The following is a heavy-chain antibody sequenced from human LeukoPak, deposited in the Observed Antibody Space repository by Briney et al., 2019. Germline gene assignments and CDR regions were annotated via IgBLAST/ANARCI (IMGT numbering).Heavy chain of an antibody. V-gene: IGHV3-74*01. CDR1: GFTFNSYW. CDR3: ASENTYYDFWTGRHREYYFDY. Sequence: GSLRLSCAASGFTFNSYWMHWVRQAPGKGLVWVSRINSDGSSPSYADSVKRPFSISRDNAKNTLYLQMNSLRAEDTAVYYCASENTYYDFWTGRHREYYFDYWGQGTLVTVSS. CDR2: INSDGSSP. D-gene: IGHD3-3*01. J-gene: IGHJ4*02.